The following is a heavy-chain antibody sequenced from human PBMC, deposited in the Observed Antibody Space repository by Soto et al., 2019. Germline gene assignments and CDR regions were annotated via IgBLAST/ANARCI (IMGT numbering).Heavy chain of an antibody. V-gene: IGHV4-59*01. CDR3: ARDRGPFDY. CDR2: IYYSGST. Sequence: SETLSLTCTVSGGSISSYYWSWIRQPPGKGLEWIGYIYYSGSTNYNPSLKSRVTISVDTSKNQFSLKLSSVTAADTAVYYCARDRGPFDYWGQGTLVTVSS. J-gene: IGHJ4*02. CDR1: GGSISSYY.